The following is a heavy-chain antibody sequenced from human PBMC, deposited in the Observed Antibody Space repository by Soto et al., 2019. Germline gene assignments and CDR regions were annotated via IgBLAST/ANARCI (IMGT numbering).Heavy chain of an antibody. Sequence: GGSLRLSCAASGFTFSSTWMNWVRQAPGKGLEWVGHIKSGRDGGTADYAAPVKDRFFISRDDSERTVSLHMNRLKVEDTAVYYCTTHSYYAYAFWGQGTLVTVSS. V-gene: IGHV3-15*07. CDR3: TTHSYYAYAF. CDR2: IKSGRDGGTA. CDR1: GFTFSSTW. D-gene: IGHD1-26*01. J-gene: IGHJ4*02.